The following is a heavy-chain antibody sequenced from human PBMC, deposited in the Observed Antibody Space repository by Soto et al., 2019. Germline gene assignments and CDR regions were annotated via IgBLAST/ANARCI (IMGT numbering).Heavy chain of an antibody. CDR2: IYYSGST. CDR3: ARDGSRIAARPVYYYGMDV. D-gene: IGHD6-6*01. Sequence: QVQLQESGPGLVKPSQTLSLTCTVSGGSISSGGYYWSWIRQHPGKGLEWIGYIYYSGSTYYNPSLKSRVTISVDTSKNQCSLKLSSVTAADTAVYYCARDGSRIAARPVYYYGMDVWGQGTTVTVSS. CDR1: GGSISSGGYY. J-gene: IGHJ6*02. V-gene: IGHV4-31*03.